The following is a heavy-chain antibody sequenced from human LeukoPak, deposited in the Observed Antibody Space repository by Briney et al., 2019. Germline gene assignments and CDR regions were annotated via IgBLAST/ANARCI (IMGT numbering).Heavy chain of an antibody. V-gene: IGHV1-8*02. J-gene: IGHJ5*02. CDR1: GYSFTDYY. Sequence: ASVKVSCKTSGYSFTDYYMHWVRQAPGQGLEWMGWINPNSGNTGYAQKFQGRVTMTRNTSISTAYMELSSLRSEDTAVYYCARGRVRGVKGDDWFDPWGQGTLVTVSS. D-gene: IGHD3-10*01. CDR2: INPNSGNT. CDR3: ARGRVRGVKGDDWFDP.